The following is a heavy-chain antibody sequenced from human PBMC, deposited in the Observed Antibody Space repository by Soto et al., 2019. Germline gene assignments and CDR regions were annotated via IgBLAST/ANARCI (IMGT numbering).Heavy chain of an antibody. CDR2: IYPGDSDT. V-gene: IGHV5-51*01. Sequence: GESLKISCEGSGYTFTTYWIAWVRQMPGKGLEWMGIIYPGDSDTKYSPSFEGQVTMSADKSTNTAYVQWSSLKASGTAMYYCARASGEQLVLADYWGQGTLVTVSS. CDR1: GYTFTTYW. D-gene: IGHD6-6*01. CDR3: ARASGEQLVLADY. J-gene: IGHJ4*02.